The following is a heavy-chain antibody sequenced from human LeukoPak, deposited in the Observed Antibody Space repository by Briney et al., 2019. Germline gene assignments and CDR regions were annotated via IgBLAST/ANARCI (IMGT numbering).Heavy chain of an antibody. CDR2: ISSSSSSI. D-gene: IGHD3-22*01. Sequence: GGSLRLSCAASGFIFSSYNMNWVRQAPGRGLEWVSSISSSSSSIYYADSVRGRFTISGDNARNSLYLQMNSLSVEDTAVYFCARDGFNYDSDAFDIWGQGTMVTVSS. CDR3: ARDGFNYDSDAFDI. CDR1: GFIFSSYN. V-gene: IGHV3-21*01. J-gene: IGHJ3*02.